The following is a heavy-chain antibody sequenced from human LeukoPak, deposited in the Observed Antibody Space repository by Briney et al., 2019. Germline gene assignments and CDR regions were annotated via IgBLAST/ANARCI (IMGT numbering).Heavy chain of an antibody. CDR1: GFTFCSKY. V-gene: IGHV3-66*01. D-gene: IGHD5-24*01. CDR3: ARESSGWLQLLDY. CDR2: IYSGGST. Sequence: GGSLRLSCAASGFTFCSKYMSWVRQAPGKGLEWVSVIYSGGSTYYADSVKGRFTISRDNSKNTVYLQMNSLRAEDTAVYYCARESSGWLQLLDYWGQGTLVTVSS. J-gene: IGHJ4*02.